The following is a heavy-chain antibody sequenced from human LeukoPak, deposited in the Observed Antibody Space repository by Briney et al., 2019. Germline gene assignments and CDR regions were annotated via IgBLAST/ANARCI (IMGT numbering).Heavy chain of an antibody. Sequence: PSETLSLTCAVSGDSMRGYYWSWIRQPPGEALEWIGYVYYSGSTNYNPSLKSRATMSVDTSKSQFSLMLTSVTAADTAVYYCARHLYYYDDIDLWGQGTLVTVSS. V-gene: IGHV4-59*08. CDR3: ARHLYYYDDIDL. CDR2: VYYSGST. D-gene: IGHD3-22*01. J-gene: IGHJ5*02. CDR1: GDSMRGYY.